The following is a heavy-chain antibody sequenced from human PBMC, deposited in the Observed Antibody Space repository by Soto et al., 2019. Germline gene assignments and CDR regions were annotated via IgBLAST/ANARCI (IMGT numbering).Heavy chain of an antibody. CDR2: IDYTGNT. CDR1: GGSISSSSYY. Sequence: SETLSLTCTVSGGSISSSSYYWGCIRQPPGKGLEWIASIDYTGNTFYNPSLTSRVTISVDTSKNQFSLKVTSVTAADTAVYYCARINKGYGTDSWGQGTLV. V-gene: IGHV4-39*01. D-gene: IGHD5-18*01. CDR3: ARINKGYGTDS. J-gene: IGHJ4*02.